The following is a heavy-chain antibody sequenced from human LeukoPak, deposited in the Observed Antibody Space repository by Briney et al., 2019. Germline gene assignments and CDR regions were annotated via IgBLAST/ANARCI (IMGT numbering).Heavy chain of an antibody. Sequence: GGSLRLSCAASGFTFSDYYMSWIRQAPGRGLEWVSSISSSSSYIYYADSVKGRFTISRDNAKNSLYLQMNSLRAEDTAVYYCARDRYSSGYDYWGQGTLVTVSS. V-gene: IGHV3-11*06. CDR1: GFTFSDYY. CDR2: ISSSSSYI. CDR3: ARDRYSSGYDY. J-gene: IGHJ4*02. D-gene: IGHD6-19*01.